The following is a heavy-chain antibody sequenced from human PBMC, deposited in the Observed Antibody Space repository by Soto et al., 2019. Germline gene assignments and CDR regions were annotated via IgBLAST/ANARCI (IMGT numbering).Heavy chain of an antibody. CDR3: ARDQDPNYYYGMDV. CDR1: GFTFSSYE. V-gene: IGHV3-48*03. J-gene: IGHJ6*02. Sequence: TGGSLRLSCAASGFTFSSYEMNWVRQAPGKGLEWVSYIGGSVITIYYADSVKGRFAISRDNAKNSLYLQMNSLRAEDTAVYYCARDQDPNYYYGMDVWGQGTTVTVSS. CDR2: IGGSVITI.